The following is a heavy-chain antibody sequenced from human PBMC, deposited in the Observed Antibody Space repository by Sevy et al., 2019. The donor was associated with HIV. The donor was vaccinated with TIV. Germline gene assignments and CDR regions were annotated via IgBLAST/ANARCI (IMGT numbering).Heavy chain of an antibody. Sequence: GGSLRLYCAASEFTFSSHAVSWVRQAPGKGLEWVSAISGNGENRHYADSVRGRFTISRDNFKNTLYLQMNSLRAEDTALYYCARDGRGISAFDIWGQGTMVTVSS. CDR2: ISGNGENR. V-gene: IGHV3-23*01. CDR3: ARDGRGISAFDI. J-gene: IGHJ3*02. CDR1: EFTFSSHA. D-gene: IGHD3-3*02.